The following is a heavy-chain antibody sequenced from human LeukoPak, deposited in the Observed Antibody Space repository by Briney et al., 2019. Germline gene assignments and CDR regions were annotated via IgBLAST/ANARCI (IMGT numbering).Heavy chain of an antibody. CDR2: TSYDGNNH. V-gene: IGHV3-30-3*01. CDR3: ARYLEGFDY. Sequence: GGSLRLSCAASGFTFSTHSFHWVRQAPGKGLEWVAVTSYDGNNHYYPDSVKGRFTVSRDNSKNTLYLQMNSLRPEDTAVYYCARYLEGFDYWGQGTLVTVSS. CDR1: GFTFSTHS. J-gene: IGHJ4*02.